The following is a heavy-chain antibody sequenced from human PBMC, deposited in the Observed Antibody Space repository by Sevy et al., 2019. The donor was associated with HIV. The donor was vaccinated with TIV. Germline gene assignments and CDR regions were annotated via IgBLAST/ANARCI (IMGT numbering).Heavy chain of an antibody. Sequence: GGSLRLSCATSGFTFSIYAMSWVRQAPGKGLEWVSSMSGRGGAIYYADSVKGRFTISRDNSKITLYLHMNGLRVGDTAVDVCEKNRVDLETACVMDDWGQGTMVTVSS. CDR1: GFTFSIYA. CDR2: MSGRGGAI. V-gene: IGHV3-23*01. CDR3: EKNRVDLETACVMDD. D-gene: IGHD5-12*01. J-gene: IGHJ6*02.